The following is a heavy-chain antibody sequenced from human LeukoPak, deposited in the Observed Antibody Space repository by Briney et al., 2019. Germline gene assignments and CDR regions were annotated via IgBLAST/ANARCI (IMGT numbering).Heavy chain of an antibody. J-gene: IGHJ4*02. CDR3: ARHLGPTGIDY. Sequence: SETLSLTCDVSSYSISSGYYWGWIRQPPGKGLEWIGSIYHSGSTYYSPSLKSRATISLDTSRNQFSLRLSSVTAADAAVYFCARHLGPTGIDYWGRGTLVTVSS. CDR2: IYHSGST. V-gene: IGHV4-38-2*01. CDR1: SYSISSGYY. D-gene: IGHD1-26*01.